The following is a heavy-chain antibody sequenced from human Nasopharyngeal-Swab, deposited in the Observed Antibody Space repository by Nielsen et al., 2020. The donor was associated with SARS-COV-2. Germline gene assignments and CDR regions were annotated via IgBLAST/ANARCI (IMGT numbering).Heavy chain of an antibody. CDR1: GFTFSSYW. D-gene: IGHD3-10*01. V-gene: IGHV3-33*08. J-gene: IGHJ4*02. Sequence: GESLKISCAASGFTFSSYWMSWVRQAPGKGLEWVAVIWYDGSNKYYADSVKGRFTISRDNSKNTLYLQMNSLRAEDTAVYYCARDPLIGYGSGSYCFDYWGQGTLVTVSS. CDR3: ARDPLIGYGSGSYCFDY. CDR2: IWYDGSNK.